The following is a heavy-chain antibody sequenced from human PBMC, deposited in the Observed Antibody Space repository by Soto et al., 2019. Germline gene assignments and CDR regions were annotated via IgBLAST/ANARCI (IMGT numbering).Heavy chain of an antibody. CDR3: ARGRYGDY. Sequence: QVHLVQSGAEVKKPGASVKVSCKGSGYDFTTYGIHLGATGPWTRLEWMAWISAHNGNTDYAQKLQGRVTVTRDTSTSTAYMELRSLRSDDTAVYYCARGRYGDYWGQGALVTVSS. V-gene: IGHV1-18*01. CDR1: GYDFTTYG. D-gene: IGHD1-1*01. CDR2: ISAHNGNT. J-gene: IGHJ4*02.